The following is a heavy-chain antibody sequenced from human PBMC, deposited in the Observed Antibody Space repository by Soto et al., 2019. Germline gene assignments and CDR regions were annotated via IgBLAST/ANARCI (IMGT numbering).Heavy chain of an antibody. CDR2: IYYSGST. Sequence: QVQLQESGPGLVKPSETLSLTCTVSGASISSYYWSWIRQPPGKGLEWIGCIYYSGSTNYNPSLTSQVSISGKASILHIPLTLTNVLAADTAVYHWARWLTQETFDVWGQGTMVTVSS. V-gene: IGHV4-59*01. CDR1: GASISSYY. D-gene: IGHD3-9*01. CDR3: ARWLTQETFDV. J-gene: IGHJ3*01.